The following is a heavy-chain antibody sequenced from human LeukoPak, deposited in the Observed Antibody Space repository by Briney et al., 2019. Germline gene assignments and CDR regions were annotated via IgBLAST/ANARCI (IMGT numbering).Heavy chain of an antibody. CDR2: ISSSSSYI. J-gene: IGHJ6*03. V-gene: IGHV3-21*01. Sequence: PGGSLRLSCAASGFTFSSYSMNWVRQAPGKGLEWVSSISSSSSYIYYADSVKGRFTISRGNAKNSLYLQMNSLRAEDTAVYYCARAEDYYYYYMDVWGKGTTVTVSS. CDR3: ARAEDYYYYYMDV. CDR1: GFTFSSYS.